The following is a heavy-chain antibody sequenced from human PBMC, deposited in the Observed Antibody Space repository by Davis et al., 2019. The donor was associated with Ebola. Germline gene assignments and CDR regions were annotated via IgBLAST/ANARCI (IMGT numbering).Heavy chain of an antibody. CDR2: INHSGST. Sequence: PSETLSLTCAVYGGSFSGYYWSWIRQPPGKGLEWIGEINHSGSTNYNPSLKSRVTISVDTSKNQFSLKLSSVTAADTAVYYCARGTIRERYYFDYWGQGTLVTVSS. J-gene: IGHJ4*02. V-gene: IGHV4-34*01. CDR1: GGSFSGYY. D-gene: IGHD5-24*01. CDR3: ARGTIRERYYFDY.